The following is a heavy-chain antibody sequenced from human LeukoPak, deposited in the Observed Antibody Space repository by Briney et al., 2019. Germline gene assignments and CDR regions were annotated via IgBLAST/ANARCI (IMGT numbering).Heavy chain of an antibody. CDR2: ISSSSSYI. V-gene: IGHV3-21*01. CDR3: AREGILPREEY. CDR1: GFTFSSYN. J-gene: IGHJ4*02. Sequence: PGGSLRLSCAASGFTFSSYNMNWVRQAPGKGLEWVSSISSSSSYIYYADSLKGRFTISRDNAKNSLYLQMNSLRAEDTAVYYCAREGILPREEYWGQGTLVTVSS.